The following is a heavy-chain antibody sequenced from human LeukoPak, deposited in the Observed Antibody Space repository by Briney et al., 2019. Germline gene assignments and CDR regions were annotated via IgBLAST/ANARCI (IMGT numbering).Heavy chain of an antibody. CDR2: INPNSGGT. V-gene: IGHV1-2*02. D-gene: IGHD5-12*01. J-gene: IGHJ4*02. Sequence: ASVKVSCEPSGYTFTGYYMHWVRQAPGQGLEWMGWINPNSGGTNYAQKFQGRVTMTRDTSISTAYMELSRLRSDDTAVYYCAGGRWLQFAYFDYWGQGTLVTVSS. CDR3: AGGRWLQFAYFDY. CDR1: GYTFTGYY.